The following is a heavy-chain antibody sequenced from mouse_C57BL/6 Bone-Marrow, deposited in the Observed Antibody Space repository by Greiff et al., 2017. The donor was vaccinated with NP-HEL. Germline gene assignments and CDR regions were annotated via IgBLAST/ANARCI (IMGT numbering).Heavy chain of an antibody. J-gene: IGHJ2*01. V-gene: IGHV14-3*01. D-gene: IGHD2-2*01. CDR1: GFTIKNTY. Sequence: EVQLQQSVAELVRPGASVKLSCTASGFTIKNTYMHWVKQRPEQGLEWIGRIDPANGNTKYAPKFQGKATITADTSSNTAYLQLSSLTSEDTAIYCGARRVWLPFDDWGQGTTLTVSS. CDR3: ARRVWLPFDD. CDR2: IDPANGNT.